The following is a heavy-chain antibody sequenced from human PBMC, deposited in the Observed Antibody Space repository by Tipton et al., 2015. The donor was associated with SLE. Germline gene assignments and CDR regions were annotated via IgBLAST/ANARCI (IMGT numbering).Heavy chain of an antibody. CDR1: GFTFSSYS. CDR3: ARDSSGWYARYYYYMDV. D-gene: IGHD6-19*01. V-gene: IGHV3-21*05. Sequence: SLRLSCAASGFTFSSYSMNWVRQAPGKGLEWVSYISSSSSYTNYADSVKGRFTISRDNAKNSLYLQMNSLRAEDTAVYYCARDSSGWYARYYYYMDVWGKGTTVTVSS. J-gene: IGHJ6*03. CDR2: ISSSSSYT.